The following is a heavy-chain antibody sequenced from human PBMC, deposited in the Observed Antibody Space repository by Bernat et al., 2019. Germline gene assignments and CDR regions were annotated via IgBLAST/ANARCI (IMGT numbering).Heavy chain of an antibody. Sequence: QITLKESGPTLVKPTQTLTLTCTLSGFSISTRGVGVGWIRQPPAKALEWLALIYWDDDKRYNPSLKSRLSVTKDTSKNQVVLTMTNVDPEDTATYFCAHRLSLMRDYNYGRPDYWGQRTLVTVSS. J-gene: IGHJ4*02. CDR2: IYWDDDK. V-gene: IGHV2-5*02. CDR3: AHRLSLMRDYNYGRPDY. CDR1: GFSISTRGVG. D-gene: IGHD4-11*01.